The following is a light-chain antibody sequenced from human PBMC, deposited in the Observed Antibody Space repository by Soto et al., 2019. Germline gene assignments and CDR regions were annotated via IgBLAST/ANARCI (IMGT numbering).Light chain of an antibody. CDR3: SSYTSSSTYV. Sequence: QSVLTQPASVSGSPGQSITISCTGASSDVGDYNYVSWYQHHPGKAPKLLIYEVNNRPSGVSDRFSGSKSGNVASLPISWLQAEDEADYYCSSYTSSSTYVFGTGTKVTVL. V-gene: IGLV2-14*01. CDR1: SSDVGDYNY. J-gene: IGLJ1*01. CDR2: EVN.